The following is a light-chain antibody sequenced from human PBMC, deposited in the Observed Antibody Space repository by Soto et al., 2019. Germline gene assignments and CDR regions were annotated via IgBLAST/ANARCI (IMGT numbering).Light chain of an antibody. CDR3: QQYSTSPIT. V-gene: IGKV3-20*01. CDR2: GAS. CDR1: QSVRSSY. Sequence: DIVMKHSPVTLSFSPGERATLSLMASQSVRSSYLAWYQQKPGQAPRLLISGASSRATGISDRFSGSGSGTDFTLTISSLEPEDFAVYYCQQYSTSPITFGQGTRLENK. J-gene: IGKJ5*01.